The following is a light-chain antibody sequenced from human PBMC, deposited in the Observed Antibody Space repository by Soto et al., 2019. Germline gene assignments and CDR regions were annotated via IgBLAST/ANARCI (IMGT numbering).Light chain of an antibody. CDR3: TSYTSSNTLV. J-gene: IGLJ3*02. CDR1: SRDVGGYNY. CDR2: EVN. V-gene: IGLV2-14*01. Sequence: QSALTQPASVSGSPGQSITIYCTGTSRDVGGYNYVSWYQHHPGKAPKLVIYEVNNRPSGISDRFSGSKSGNTASLTISGLQAEDEADYYCTSYTSSNTLVFGGGTKVTVL.